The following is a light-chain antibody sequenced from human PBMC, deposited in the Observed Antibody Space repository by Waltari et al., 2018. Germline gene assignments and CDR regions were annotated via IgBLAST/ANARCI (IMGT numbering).Light chain of an antibody. V-gene: IGKV3-15*01. CDR2: GAS. Sequence: ETVMTQSPATLSVSPGERATLSCRASQSVSSNLAWYQPKPGQAPRLLIYGASTRATGIPARFSGSGSGTEFTLTISSLQSEDFAVYYCQQYNNWPRTFGQGTKVEIK. CDR1: QSVSSN. CDR3: QQYNNWPRT. J-gene: IGKJ1*01.